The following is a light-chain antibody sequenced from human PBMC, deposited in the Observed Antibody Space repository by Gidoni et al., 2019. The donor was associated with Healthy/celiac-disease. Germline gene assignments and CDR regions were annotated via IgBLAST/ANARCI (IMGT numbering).Light chain of an antibody. CDR2: AAS. CDR3: QQSYSTLWT. CDR1: QSISSY. J-gene: IGKJ1*01. V-gene: IGKV1-39*01. Sequence: DIQMTQSPSSLSASVGDRVTITCRASQSISSYLNWYQQKPWKAPKLLIYAASSLQSGVPSRFSGSGSGTDFTLTISSLQPEDFATYYCQQSYSTLWTCGQGTKVEIK.